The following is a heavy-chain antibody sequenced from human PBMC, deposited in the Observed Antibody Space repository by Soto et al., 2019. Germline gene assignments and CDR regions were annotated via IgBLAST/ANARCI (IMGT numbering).Heavy chain of an antibody. D-gene: IGHD2-15*01. J-gene: IGHJ5*02. CDR1: GFTFSDYY. CDR2: ISSSSSYT. CDR3: ARLLVVVAETQGNWFDP. Sequence: LRLSCAASGFTFSDYYMSWIRQAPGKGLEWVSYISSSSSYTNYADSVKGRFTISRDNAKNSLYLQMNSLRAEDTAVYYCARLLVVVAETQGNWFDPWGQGTLVTVSA. V-gene: IGHV3-11*06.